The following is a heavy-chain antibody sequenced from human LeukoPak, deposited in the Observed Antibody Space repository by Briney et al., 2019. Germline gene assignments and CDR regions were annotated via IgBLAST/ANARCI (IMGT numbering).Heavy chain of an antibody. CDR2: INPNSGAT. Sequence: ASVNVSCKASGYTFSGHNIYWVRQAPGQGLEWMGWINPNSGATTYAQNFQGRVIMTRDTSTSTAYMELSRLRSDDTAVYFCARGTYGSGTYRWFDPWGQGTLVTVSS. CDR1: GYTFSGHN. CDR3: ARGTYGSGTYRWFDP. V-gene: IGHV1-2*02. D-gene: IGHD3-10*01. J-gene: IGHJ5*02.